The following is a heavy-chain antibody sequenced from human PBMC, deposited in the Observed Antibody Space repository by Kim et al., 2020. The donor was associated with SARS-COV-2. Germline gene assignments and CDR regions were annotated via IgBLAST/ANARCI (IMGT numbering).Heavy chain of an antibody. J-gene: IGHJ4*02. CDR3: ARGPSYYYGSGSYAY. V-gene: IGHV4-34*01. D-gene: IGHD3-10*01. Sequence: PSLKVRVTISVDTSKNQFSLKLSSVTAADTAVYYCARGPSYYYGSGSYAYWGQGTLVTVSS.